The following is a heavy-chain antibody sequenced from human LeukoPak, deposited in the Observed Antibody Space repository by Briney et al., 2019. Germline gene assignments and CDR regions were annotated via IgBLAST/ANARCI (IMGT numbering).Heavy chain of an antibody. CDR3: AKDLGKGDLWFDH. CDR2: IWYDGSNK. D-gene: IGHD3-16*01. Sequence: PGGSLRLSCAASGFTFSSYGMHWVRQAPGKGLEWVAVIWYDGSNKYYADSVKGRFTISRDNSKNTLYLQMNSLRAEDTAVYYCAKDLGKGDLWFDHWGQGTLVTVSS. J-gene: IGHJ5*02. V-gene: IGHV3-33*06. CDR1: GFTFSSYG.